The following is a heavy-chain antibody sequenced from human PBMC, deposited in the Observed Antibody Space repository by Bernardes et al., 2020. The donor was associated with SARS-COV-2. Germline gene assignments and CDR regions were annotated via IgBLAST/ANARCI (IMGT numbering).Heavy chain of an antibody. V-gene: IGHV3-23*01. J-gene: IGHJ4*02. D-gene: IGHD6-19*01. CDR3: APDTSGWFVGY. CDR2: ISASGRST. CDR1: GFTFMNYA. Sequence: SLSLSCAASGFTFMNYAMSWVRQAPGKGLEWVSGISASGRSTYYADSVEGRFTISRDNSNNTLHLQMNSLSADDTAVYHCAPDTSGWFVGYWGPGTLVTVSS.